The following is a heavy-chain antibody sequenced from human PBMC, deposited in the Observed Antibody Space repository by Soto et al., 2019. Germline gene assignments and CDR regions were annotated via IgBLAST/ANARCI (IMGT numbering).Heavy chain of an antibody. CDR1: GASLYNIT. V-gene: IGHV1-69*08. CDR3: VRLPLDS. J-gene: IGHJ4*02. CDR2: VNPVLGTA. Sequence: QVQLVQSGAEVKKPGSSVRVSCKIFGASLYNITVSWVRQAPGLGLQWMGRVNPVLGTANYAQEFQGRVRLSADRSTSTAYMDMTSLTPDDTAMYYCVRLPLDSWGQGTLVAVSS.